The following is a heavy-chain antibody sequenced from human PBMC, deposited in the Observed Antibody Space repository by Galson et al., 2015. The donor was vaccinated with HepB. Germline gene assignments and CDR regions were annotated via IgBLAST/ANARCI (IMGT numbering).Heavy chain of an antibody. D-gene: IGHD1-26*01. V-gene: IGHV3-9*01. J-gene: IGHJ3*02. CDR3: AKDAKWELLTGGAFDI. CDR2: ISWNSGSI. Sequence: SLRLSCAASGFTFDDYAMHWVRQAPGKGLEWVSGISWNSGSIGYADSVKGRFTISRDNAKNSLYLQMNSLRAEDTALYYCAKDAKWELLTGGAFDIWGQGTMVTVSS. CDR1: GFTFDDYA.